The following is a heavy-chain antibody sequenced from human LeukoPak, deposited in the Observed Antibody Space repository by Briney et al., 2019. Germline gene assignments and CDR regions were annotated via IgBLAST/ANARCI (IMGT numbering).Heavy chain of an antibody. D-gene: IGHD2/OR15-2a*01. CDR2: ISWNSGSI. V-gene: IGHV3-9*01. CDR1: GFTFDDYA. J-gene: IGHJ4*02. Sequence: PGGSLRLSCAASGFTFDDYAMHWVRQAPGKGLEWVSGISWNSGSIGYADSVKGRFTISRDNAKNSLYLQMNSLRAEDTAVYYCASQSLDYLVPTPFDYWGQGTLVTVSS. CDR3: ASQSLDYLVPTPFDY.